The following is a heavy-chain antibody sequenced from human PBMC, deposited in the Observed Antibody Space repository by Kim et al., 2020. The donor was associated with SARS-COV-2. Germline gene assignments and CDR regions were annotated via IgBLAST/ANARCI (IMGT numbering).Heavy chain of an antibody. J-gene: IGHJ4*02. D-gene: IGHD4-4*01. CDR1: GFTFSASW. Sequence: GGSLRLSCTASGFTFSASWMAWVRQAPGKGLEWLANINLAESFKNYVDSVKGRFTISRDNAKNSLYLEMNSLGADDTGVYYCARDRAYSTFDYWGQGTQVTVST. CDR3: ARDRAYSTFDY. V-gene: IGHV3-7*04. CDR2: INLAESFK.